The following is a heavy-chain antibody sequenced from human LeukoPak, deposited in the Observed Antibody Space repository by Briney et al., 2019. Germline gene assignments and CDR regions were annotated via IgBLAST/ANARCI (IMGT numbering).Heavy chain of an antibody. CDR2: ISASGGST. CDR3: AKGLVPAAIRVVDY. J-gene: IGHJ4*02. Sequence: GGSLRLSCAASGFTFSSYAMSWVRQAPGKGLEWVSAISASGGSTYYADSVMGRFTISRDNSQNTLYLQVNSLRAEDTAVYYCAKGLVPAAIRVVDYWGQGTLVTVSS. CDR1: GFTFSSYA. D-gene: IGHD2-2*01. V-gene: IGHV3-23*01.